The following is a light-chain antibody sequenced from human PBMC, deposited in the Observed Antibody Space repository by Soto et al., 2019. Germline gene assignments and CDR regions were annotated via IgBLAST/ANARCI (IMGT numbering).Light chain of an antibody. V-gene: IGKV1-5*01. CDR3: QQYHSFSFT. J-gene: IGKJ2*01. CDR2: DVF. Sequence: DIQMTQSPSSLSASVGDRVTITCRASQSITYWLAWYQQKPGRAPKLLIYDVFNLQSGVPSRFSGSGSGTEFTLTLSSLQPDDSATYSCQQYHSFSFTFGQGTKLEIK. CDR1: QSITYW.